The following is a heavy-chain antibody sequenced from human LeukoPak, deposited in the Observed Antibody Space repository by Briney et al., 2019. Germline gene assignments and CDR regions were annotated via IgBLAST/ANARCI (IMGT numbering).Heavy chain of an antibody. CDR1: GGSFSDYY. CDR2: INHSGST. J-gene: IGHJ4*02. CDR3: ARGTPMATNYYFDY. D-gene: IGHD5-18*01. V-gene: IGHV4-34*01. Sequence: SETLSLTCAVSGGSFSDYYWSWIRQPPGKGLEWIGEINHSGSTNYNPSLKSRVTISVDTSKNQFSLKLSSVTAADTAVYYCARGTPMATNYYFDYWGQGTLVTVSS.